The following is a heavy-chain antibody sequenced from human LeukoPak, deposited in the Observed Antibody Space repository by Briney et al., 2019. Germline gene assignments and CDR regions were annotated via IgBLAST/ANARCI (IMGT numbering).Heavy chain of an antibody. CDR1: GGSISSGGYY. Sequence: SETLSLTCTVSGGSISSGGYYWSWIRQHPGKGLEWIGYIYYSGSTYYNPSLKSRVTISVDTSKNQFSLKLSSVTAADTAVYYCARAKWELDFDYWGQGTLVTVSS. D-gene: IGHD1-26*01. J-gene: IGHJ4*02. CDR2: IYYSGST. CDR3: ARAKWELDFDY. V-gene: IGHV4-31*03.